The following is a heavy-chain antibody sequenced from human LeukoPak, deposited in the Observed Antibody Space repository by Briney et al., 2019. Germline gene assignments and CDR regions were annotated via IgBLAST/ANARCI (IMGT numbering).Heavy chain of an antibody. CDR2: IKQDGSEK. CDR1: GFTFSSYW. Sequence: GGSPRLSCAASGFTFSSYWMSWVRQAPGKGLEWVANIKQDGSEKYYVDSVKGRFTISRDNAKNSLYLQMNSLRAEDTAVYYCARARYCSSTSCYWFDPWGQGTLVTVSS. J-gene: IGHJ5*02. CDR3: ARARYCSSTSCYWFDP. V-gene: IGHV3-7*01. D-gene: IGHD2-2*01.